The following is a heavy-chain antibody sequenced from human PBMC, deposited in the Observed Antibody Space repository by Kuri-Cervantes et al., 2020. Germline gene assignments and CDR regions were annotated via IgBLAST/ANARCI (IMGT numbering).Heavy chain of an antibody. Sequence: GGSLRLSCVASGFTFSTYAMSWVRQAPGKGLEWVSAIRGGSGSTFYADSAKGRFTISRDNAKNSLYLQMNSLRAEDTAVYYCARDSGVWFGDYYYGMDVWGQGTTVTVSS. V-gene: IGHV3-23*01. CDR2: IRGGSGST. D-gene: IGHD3-10*01. CDR3: ARDSGVWFGDYYYGMDV. J-gene: IGHJ6*02. CDR1: GFTFSTYA.